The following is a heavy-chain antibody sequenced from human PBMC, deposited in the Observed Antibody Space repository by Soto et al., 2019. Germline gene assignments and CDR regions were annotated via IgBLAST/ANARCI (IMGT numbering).Heavy chain of an antibody. D-gene: IGHD3-10*01. Sequence: QVQLVQSGAEVKKPGASVKVSCKASGYSFTSFPIHWVRQAPGQGLECMGWINAANGYTRYSQKFQGRVTITRDTPATTAYIDLSSLTSEDTAVYYGARGGGLDDWCQGTLITVSS. CDR1: GYSFTSFP. CDR3: ARGGGLDD. J-gene: IGHJ4*02. CDR2: INAANGYT. V-gene: IGHV1-3*01.